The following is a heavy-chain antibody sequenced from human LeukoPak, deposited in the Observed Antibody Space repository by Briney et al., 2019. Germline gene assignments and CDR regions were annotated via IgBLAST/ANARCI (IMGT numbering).Heavy chain of an antibody. J-gene: IGHJ4*02. CDR2: IKSKTDGGTT. V-gene: IGHV3-15*01. CDR1: VFTLSNAW. Sequence: GGSLRLSCAASVFTLSNAWVTWVRQVPGKGLEWVGRIKSKTDGGTTDYAAPVKGRFTISRDKSDNTLYLQMNSLKTEDTAVYYCTAVDFDYWGPGTLVTVSS. D-gene: IGHD4-23*01. CDR3: TAVDFDY.